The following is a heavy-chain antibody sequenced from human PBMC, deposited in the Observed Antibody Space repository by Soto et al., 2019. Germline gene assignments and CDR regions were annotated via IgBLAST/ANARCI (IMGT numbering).Heavy chain of an antibody. D-gene: IGHD2-21*02. CDR1: GYTLSGLS. Sequence: GXSVKVSCKVSGYTLSGLSMHWVRQAPGKGLEWMGGFIPEDGETNYAQKFQGRVTMTEDTSTDTAYMELSSLRSEDTAVYYCATVRSYCCGDCYYFDYWGQGTLVTVSS. V-gene: IGHV1-24*01. CDR2: FIPEDGET. CDR3: ATVRSYCCGDCYYFDY. J-gene: IGHJ4*02.